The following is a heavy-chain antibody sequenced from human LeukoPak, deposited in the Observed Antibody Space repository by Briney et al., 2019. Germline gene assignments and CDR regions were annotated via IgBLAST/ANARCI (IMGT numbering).Heavy chain of an antibody. CDR3: ARDGPRGYYDSSGYFYDAFDV. CDR1: GFTFSSYS. D-gene: IGHD3-22*01. V-gene: IGHV3-21*01. J-gene: IGHJ3*01. Sequence: GGSLRLSCAASGFTFSSYSMNWVRQAPGKGLEWVSSISSSSSYIYYADSVKGRFTISRDNAKNSLYLQMNSLRAEDTAVYYCARDGPRGYYDSSGYFYDAFDVWGQGTMVTVSS. CDR2: ISSSSSYI.